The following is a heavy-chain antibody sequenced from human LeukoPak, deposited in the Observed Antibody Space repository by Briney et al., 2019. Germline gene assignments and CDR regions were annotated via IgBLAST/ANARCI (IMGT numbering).Heavy chain of an antibody. CDR2: MNPNSGNT. CDR1: GYTFTSYD. D-gene: IGHD4-23*01. J-gene: IGHJ4*02. Sequence: ASVKVSCKASGYTFTSYDINWVRQATGQWLEWMGWMNPNSGNTGYAQKFQGRVTMTRNTSISTAYMELSSLRSEDTAVYYCARGLMIYGGNLGYWGQGTLVTVSS. V-gene: IGHV1-8*01. CDR3: ARGLMIYGGNLGY.